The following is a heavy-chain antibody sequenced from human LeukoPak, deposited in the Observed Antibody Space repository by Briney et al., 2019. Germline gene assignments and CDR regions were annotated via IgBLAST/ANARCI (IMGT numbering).Heavy chain of an antibody. CDR1: GFTFDKYG. D-gene: IGHD6-13*01. V-gene: IGHV3-33*01. Sequence: GRSLRLSCAASGFTFDKYGMDWGRQAPGKGREWVAVIWYDVITKFYADCVKGPFTISRDNSKNTLSLQMDSLRAEDTAVYYCARGPIASSWHYYFDLWGRGTLVSVSS. CDR2: IWYDVITK. J-gene: IGHJ2*01. CDR3: ARGPIASSWHYYFDL.